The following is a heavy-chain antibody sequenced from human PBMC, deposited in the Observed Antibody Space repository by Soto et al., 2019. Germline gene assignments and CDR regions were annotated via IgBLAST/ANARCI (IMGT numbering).Heavy chain of an antibody. CDR3: GRDGGRSCSGGTCLFDY. CDR1: GYTIINYG. Sequence: ASVKVSWKSSGYTIINYGITWVRQAAGQGLECMGWIRGYEGNTNYAPKRKGRVTMTRDTSTSTAYMEQRSLRSDDTAVYFCGRDGGRSCSGGTCLFDYWGQGTLVNVSS. D-gene: IGHD2-15*01. J-gene: IGHJ4*02. V-gene: IGHV1-18*01. CDR2: IRGYEGNT.